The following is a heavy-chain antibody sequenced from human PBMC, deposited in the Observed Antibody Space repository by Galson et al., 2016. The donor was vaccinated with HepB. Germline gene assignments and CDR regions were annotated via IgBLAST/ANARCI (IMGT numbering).Heavy chain of an antibody. Sequence: SLRLSCAASGFTLSSYAMNWVRQAPRKGLEWVSDISRSGDATYYADSVKGRFTIFRDNSKDTLYLQMNSLRAEDTAVYYCAKEVGTVHPSNWFDPWGQGTLVTVSS. CDR2: ISRSGDAT. CDR1: GFTLSSYA. J-gene: IGHJ5*02. D-gene: IGHD1-26*01. CDR3: AKEVGTVHPSNWFDP. V-gene: IGHV3-23*01.